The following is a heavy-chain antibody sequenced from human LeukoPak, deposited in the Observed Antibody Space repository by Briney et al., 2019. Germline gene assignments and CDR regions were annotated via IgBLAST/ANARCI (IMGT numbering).Heavy chain of an antibody. J-gene: IGHJ5*02. CDR1: GSSFTSCW. Sequence: GESLKISCKSSGSSFTSCWIGWVRQMPGKGLEWMGNIYPGDSDTRYSPSFQGQVTISADKSISTAYLQWSSMKASDTAMYYCASLRSSGYIHNWFDPWGQGTLVTVSS. CDR2: IYPGDSDT. CDR3: ASLRSSGYIHNWFDP. D-gene: IGHD3-22*01. V-gene: IGHV5-51*01.